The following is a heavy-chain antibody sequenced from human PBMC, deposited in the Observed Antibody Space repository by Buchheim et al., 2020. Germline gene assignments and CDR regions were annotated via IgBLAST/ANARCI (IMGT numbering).Heavy chain of an antibody. Sequence: EVQLLESGGGLVQPGGSLRLSCAASGFTFSSYAMSWVRQAPGQGLEWVSAISGSGGSTYYADSVQGRFTISRDNSKNTLYLQMNSLRAEDTAVYYCAKAGGVYYYDSSGYPFYFDYWGQGTL. D-gene: IGHD3-22*01. V-gene: IGHV3-23*01. CDR1: GFTFSSYA. CDR2: ISGSGGST. CDR3: AKAGGVYYYDSSGYPFYFDY. J-gene: IGHJ4*02.